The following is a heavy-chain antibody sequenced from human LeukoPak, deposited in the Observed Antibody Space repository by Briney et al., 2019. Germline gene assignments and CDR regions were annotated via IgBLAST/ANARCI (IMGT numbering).Heavy chain of an antibody. CDR3: ARGRDSSGSSYDAFDI. J-gene: IGHJ3*02. Sequence: SETLSLTCAVYGGSFSGYYWSWIRQPPGKGLEWIGEINHSGSTNHNPSLKSRVTISVDTSKNQFSLKLSSVTAADTAVYYCARGRDSSGSSYDAFDIWGQGTMVTVSS. V-gene: IGHV4-34*01. CDR2: INHSGST. D-gene: IGHD3-22*01. CDR1: GGSFSGYY.